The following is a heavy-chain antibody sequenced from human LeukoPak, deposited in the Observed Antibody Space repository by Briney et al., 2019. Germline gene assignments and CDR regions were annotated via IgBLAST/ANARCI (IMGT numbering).Heavy chain of an antibody. CDR3: ARDSHASSWYQDF. CDR1: GLSVSRSY. Sequence: GGSLRLSCAASGLSVSRSYMTWVRQAPGKGLEWVSVIYAGGGTDCADSVKGRFTIFRDNSKNTVYLQMNGLRDEDTAVYYCARDSHASSWYQDFWGQGTLVIVSS. V-gene: IGHV3-53*01. J-gene: IGHJ4*02. D-gene: IGHD6-13*01. CDR2: IYAGGGT.